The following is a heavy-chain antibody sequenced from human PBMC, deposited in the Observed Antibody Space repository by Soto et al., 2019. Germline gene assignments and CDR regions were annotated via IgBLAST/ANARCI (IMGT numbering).Heavy chain of an antibody. V-gene: IGHV3-7*05. D-gene: IGHD3-16*01. CDR2: IKRDGSEK. Sequence: EVQLVESGGGLVQPGGSLRVSCAASGFTFSSYWMSWVRQAPGKGLQWVANIKRDGSEKYYVDSVKGRFIISRDNAKNSLYLQMNSLRVEDTAVYYCARDVWEGAAVFGSNTYSYYHGMDVWGQGTTVTVSS. CDR1: GFTFSSYW. CDR3: ARDVWEGAAVFGSNTYSYYHGMDV. J-gene: IGHJ6*02.